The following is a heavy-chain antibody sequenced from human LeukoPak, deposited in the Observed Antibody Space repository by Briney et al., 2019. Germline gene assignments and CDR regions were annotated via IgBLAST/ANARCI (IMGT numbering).Heavy chain of an antibody. CDR2: ISSSGPTI. J-gene: IGHJ4*02. Sequence: GGSLRLSCAASGFTFSSFSMNWVRQAPGKGLEWISYISSSGPTIYYADSVKGRFTISRDNAKNSVYLQMNSLRAEDTAVYYCARDPYSSSWYNYFDYWGQGTLVTVSS. CDR1: GFTFSSFS. V-gene: IGHV3-48*01. CDR3: ARDPYSSSWYNYFDY. D-gene: IGHD6-13*01.